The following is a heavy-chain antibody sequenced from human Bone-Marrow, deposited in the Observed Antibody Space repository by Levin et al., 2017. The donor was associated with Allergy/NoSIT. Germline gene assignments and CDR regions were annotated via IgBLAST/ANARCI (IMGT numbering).Heavy chain of an antibody. CDR3: ARDQSLGYCTGGVCSDFDY. CDR1: GYTFTSYG. D-gene: IGHD2-8*02. CDR2: ISAYNGNT. J-gene: IGHJ4*02. Sequence: GGSLRLSCKASGYTFTSYGISWVRQAPGQGLEWMGWISAYNGNTNYAQKLQGRVTMTTDTSTSTAYMELRSLRSDDTAVYYCARDQSLGYCTGGVCSDFDYWGQGTLVTVSS. V-gene: IGHV1-18*01.